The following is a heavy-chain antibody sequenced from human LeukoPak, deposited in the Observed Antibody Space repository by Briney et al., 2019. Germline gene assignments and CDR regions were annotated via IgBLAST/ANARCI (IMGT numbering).Heavy chain of an antibody. J-gene: IGHJ3*02. CDR1: GFTFSSYA. CDR2: ISGSGGST. V-gene: IGHV3-23*01. CDR3: AKLSERYQLLFYAFDI. Sequence: QPGGSLRLSCAASGFTFSSYAMSWVRQAPGKGLEWVSAISGSGGSTYYADSVKGRFTISRDNSKNTLYLQMNSLRAEDTAVYYCAKLSERYQLLFYAFDIWGQGTMVTVSS. D-gene: IGHD2-2*01.